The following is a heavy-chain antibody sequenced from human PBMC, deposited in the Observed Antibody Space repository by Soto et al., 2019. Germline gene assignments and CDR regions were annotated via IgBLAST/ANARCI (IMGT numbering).Heavy chain of an antibody. CDR2: INQDGSVR. D-gene: IGHD1-26*01. CDR1: GFTFSSYW. CDR3: ASGRALDY. V-gene: IGHV3-7*01. J-gene: IGHJ4*02. Sequence: EVQLVESGGGLVQPGGSLRLSCVASGFTFSSYWMTWVRQTPGKGLEWVANINQDGSVRFFLDSVKGRFTISRDNAKNSLYLQMNSLRAEDPAVYYCASGRALDYWGQGTLVTVSS.